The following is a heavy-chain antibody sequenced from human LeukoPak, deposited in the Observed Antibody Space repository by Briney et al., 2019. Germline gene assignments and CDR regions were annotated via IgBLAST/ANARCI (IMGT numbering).Heavy chain of an antibody. J-gene: IGHJ4*02. V-gene: IGHV3-30*04. CDR3: ARGPDYGDYFDY. Sequence: GGSLRLSCAASGFTFSTYAMHWVRQAPGKGLEWVAVISFDGSNKYFADSVKGRFTISRDNSKNTLYLQMNSLRAEDTAVYNCARGPDYGDYFDYWGQGTLVTVSS. D-gene: IGHD4-17*01. CDR1: GFTFSTYA. CDR2: ISFDGSNK.